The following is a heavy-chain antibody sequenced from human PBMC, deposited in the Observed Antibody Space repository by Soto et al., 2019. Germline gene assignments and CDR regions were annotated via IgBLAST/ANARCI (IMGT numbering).Heavy chain of an antibody. CDR3: VRVLRLVIAARGNHDVFDI. J-gene: IGHJ3*02. CDR2: IIPIFGTA. D-gene: IGHD6-6*01. V-gene: IGHV1-69*13. Sequence: ASVKVSCKASGDTFSSYAISWERQAPEQRLKWMVGIIPIFGTANYAQKFQGRVTITADESKSLAYMELSSLRSEYPDVYYWVRVLRLVIAARGNHDVFDIWGQGTRVTV. CDR1: GDTFSSYA.